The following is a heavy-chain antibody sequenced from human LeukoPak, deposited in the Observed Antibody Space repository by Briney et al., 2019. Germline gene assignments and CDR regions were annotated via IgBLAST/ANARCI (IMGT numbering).Heavy chain of an antibody. J-gene: IGHJ3*02. V-gene: IGHV3-48*03. CDR3: ARENAVVVVTAADAFDI. Sequence: GGSLGLSCAASGFTFSSYEMNWVRQAPGKGLEWVSYISSSGSTIYYADSVKGRFTISRDNAKNSLYLQMNSLRAEDTAVYYCARENAVVVVTAADAFDIWGQGTMVTVSS. CDR2: ISSSGSTI. D-gene: IGHD2-21*02. CDR1: GFTFSSYE.